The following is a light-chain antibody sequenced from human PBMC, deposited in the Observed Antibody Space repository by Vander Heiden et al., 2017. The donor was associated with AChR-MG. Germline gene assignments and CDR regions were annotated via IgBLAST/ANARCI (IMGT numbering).Light chain of an antibody. CDR3: QTFDRRLSGSV. Sequence: QSVLTQPASVCGGRGRRVIICCTESGANTWARVDVHWYQQLPATAPQLLIYGNNNRPSWVPDRFSGSKSGTSASLAISGLQAEDEADYFCQTFDRRLSGSVFGGGTRLTVL. J-gene: IGLJ2*01. CDR1: GANTWARVD. CDR2: GNN. V-gene: IGLV1-40*01.